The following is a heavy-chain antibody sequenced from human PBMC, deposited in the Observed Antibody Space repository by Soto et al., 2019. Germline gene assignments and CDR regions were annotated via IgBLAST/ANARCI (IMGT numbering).Heavy chain of an antibody. D-gene: IGHD1-26*01. V-gene: IGHV3-30-3*01. CDR2: ISYDGSNK. J-gene: IGHJ3*02. CDR3: ARETWEYDAFDI. Sequence: QVQLVESGGGVVQPGRSLRLSCAASGFTFSSYAMHWVRQAPGKGLVWVAVISYDGSNKYYADSVKGRFTISRDNSKNTLYLQMNSLRAEDTAVYYCARETWEYDAFDIWGQGTMVTVSS. CDR1: GFTFSSYA.